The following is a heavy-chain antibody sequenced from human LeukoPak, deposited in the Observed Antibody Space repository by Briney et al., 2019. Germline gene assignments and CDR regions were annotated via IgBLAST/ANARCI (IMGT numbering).Heavy chain of an antibody. CDR2: ISFSSSTI. Sequence: PGGSLRLSCAASGFTFSSYSMNWVRQAQGKGLEWVSYISFSSSTIYYADSVKGRFTISRDNAKNSLYLQMNSLRVEDTAVYYCARASYDTSGYYSGAGARADYWGQGILVTVSS. CDR1: GFTFSSYS. V-gene: IGHV3-48*01. J-gene: IGHJ4*02. CDR3: ARASYDTSGYYSGAGARADY. D-gene: IGHD3-22*01.